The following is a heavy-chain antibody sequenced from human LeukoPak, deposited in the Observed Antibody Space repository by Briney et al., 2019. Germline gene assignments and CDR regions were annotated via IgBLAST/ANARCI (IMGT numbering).Heavy chain of an antibody. D-gene: IGHD5-24*01. CDR3: ARGDGYNDAEYLQH. J-gene: IGHJ1*01. Sequence: PGRSLRLSCAASGFTFNSFGMHWVRQAPGKGREWVAVIWYDGSNKYYGDSVKGRFTISRDNSKKTLYLQMNSLRVEDTAVYYCARGDGYNDAEYLQHWGQGTLVTVS. CDR2: IWYDGSNK. CDR1: GFTFNSFG. V-gene: IGHV3-33*01.